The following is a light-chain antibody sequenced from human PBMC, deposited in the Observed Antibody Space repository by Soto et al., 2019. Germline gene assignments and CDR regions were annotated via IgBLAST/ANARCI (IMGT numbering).Light chain of an antibody. V-gene: IGKV1-5*03. CDR1: QGIRND. CDR2: KAS. CDR3: QQYNSYSRT. Sequence: DIQMAQSPSSLSASVGDIVTMTFRASQGIRNDLGWYQQKPGKAPKLLIYKASSLESGVPSRFSGSGSGTEFTLTISSLQPDDFATYYCQQYNSYSRTFGQGTKVDIK. J-gene: IGKJ1*01.